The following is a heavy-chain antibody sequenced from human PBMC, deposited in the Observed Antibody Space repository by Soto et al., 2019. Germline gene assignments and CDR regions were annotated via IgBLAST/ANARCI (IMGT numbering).Heavy chain of an antibody. CDR1: GGTFSSYA. J-gene: IGHJ4*02. D-gene: IGHD2-2*02. V-gene: IGHV1-69*13. Sequence: SVKVSCTASGGTFSSYAISWVRQAPGQGLEWMGGIIPIFGTANYAQKFQGRVTITADESTSTAYMELSSLRSEDTAVYYCARDCSSTSCYTLPHFDYWGQGTLVTVSS. CDR2: IIPIFGTA. CDR3: ARDCSSTSCYTLPHFDY.